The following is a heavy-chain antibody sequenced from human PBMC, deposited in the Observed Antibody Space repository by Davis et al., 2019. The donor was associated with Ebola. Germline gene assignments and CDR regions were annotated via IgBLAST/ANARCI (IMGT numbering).Heavy chain of an antibody. J-gene: IGHJ4*02. V-gene: IGHV4-4*02. Sequence: PSETLSLTCAVSGDSISSSHWWAWVRQPPGKRPEWIGEMYHTGSINDNPSLKSRVTISLDTSKNQFSLILSSVTAADTAVYYCARAALWFGEFPWYYFDYWGQGSLVTVSS. CDR3: ARAALWFGEFPWYYFDY. CDR1: GDSISSSHW. D-gene: IGHD3-10*01. CDR2: MYHTGSI.